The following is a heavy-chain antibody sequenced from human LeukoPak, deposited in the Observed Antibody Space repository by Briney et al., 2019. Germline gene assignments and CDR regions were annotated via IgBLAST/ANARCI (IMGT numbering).Heavy chain of an antibody. V-gene: IGHV3-23*01. D-gene: IGHD3-10*01. CDR3: AKASAGSGRALYYYGMDV. CDR2: ISGSGGST. J-gene: IGHJ6*04. CDR1: GFPFSSYA. Sequence: GGSLRLSCAASGFPFSSYAMTWVHQAPGKGLEWVSAISGSGGSTYYADSVRGRFTISRDNSKNTLYLQMNSLRAEDTAVYYCAKASAGSGRALYYYGMDVWGKGTTVTVSS.